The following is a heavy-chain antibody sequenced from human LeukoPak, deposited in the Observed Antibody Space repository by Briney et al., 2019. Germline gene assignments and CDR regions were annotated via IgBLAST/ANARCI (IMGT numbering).Heavy chain of an antibody. CDR3: ARGPQTSGGNSLDY. CDR2: IYYSGST. Sequence: SETLSLTCTVSGGSISSYYWSWIRQPPGKGLEWIGYIYYSGSTNYNPSLKSRVTISVDTSKNQFSLKLCSVTAADTAVYYCARGPQTSGGNSLDYWGQGTLVTVSS. J-gene: IGHJ4*02. CDR1: GGSISSYY. V-gene: IGHV4-59*01. D-gene: IGHD4-23*01.